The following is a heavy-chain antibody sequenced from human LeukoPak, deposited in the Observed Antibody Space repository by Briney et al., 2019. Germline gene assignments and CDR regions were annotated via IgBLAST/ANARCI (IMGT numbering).Heavy chain of an antibody. CDR1: GFTFSYSW. CDR2: INGDGSTT. V-gene: IGHV3-74*01. J-gene: IGHJ6*02. Sequence: GGSLRLSCSASGFTFSYSWMHWVRQAPGKGLVWVSRINGDGSTTNYADAVKGRFTISRDNAKNTLYLQMNSLRAEDTAVYYCARSVGGTDVWGQGTTVTVSS. CDR3: ARSVGGTDV.